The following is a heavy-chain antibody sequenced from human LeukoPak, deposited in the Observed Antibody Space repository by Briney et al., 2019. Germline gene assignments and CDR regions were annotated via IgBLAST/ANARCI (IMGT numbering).Heavy chain of an antibody. Sequence: SETLSLTCTVSGGSISSYYWSWIRQPPGKGLDWIGYVHYTGSTSYNPSLKSRVTMSVDTSKNQFSLKLTSVTAADTAVYYCARQRSCSGGSCYPFDPWGQGTLVTVSS. CDR1: GGSISSYY. D-gene: IGHD2-15*01. CDR3: ARQRSCSGGSCYPFDP. CDR2: VHYTGST. V-gene: IGHV4-59*08. J-gene: IGHJ5*02.